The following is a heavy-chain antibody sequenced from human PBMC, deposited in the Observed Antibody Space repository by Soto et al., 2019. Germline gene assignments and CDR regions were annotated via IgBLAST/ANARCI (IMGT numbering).Heavy chain of an antibody. D-gene: IGHD6-6*01. J-gene: IGHJ6*02. V-gene: IGHV1-8*01. CDR2: MNPNSGNT. Sequence: ASVKVSCKASGYTFTSYDINWVRQATGQGLEWMGWMNPNSGNTGYAQKFQGRVTMTRNTSISTAYMELSRLRSEDTAVDYCARGAGYSSSSAYYGMDVWGQGTTVTVSS. CDR3: ARGAGYSSSSAYYGMDV. CDR1: GYTFTSYD.